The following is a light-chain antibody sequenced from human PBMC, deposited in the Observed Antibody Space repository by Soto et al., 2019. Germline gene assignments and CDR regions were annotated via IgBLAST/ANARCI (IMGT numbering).Light chain of an antibody. J-gene: IGKJ2*01. CDR1: QSISTF. CDR2: AAS. CDR3: QQSYRPPYT. V-gene: IGKV1-39*01. Sequence: DIPMTQSPSYLSASVGDSVTITCRASQSISTFPNWYQQKSGKAPTLLIYAASSWVDGVPSRFSGSGSRTDFTLTISSLPPEDFATYYCQQSYRPPYTFGRGTKLEIK.